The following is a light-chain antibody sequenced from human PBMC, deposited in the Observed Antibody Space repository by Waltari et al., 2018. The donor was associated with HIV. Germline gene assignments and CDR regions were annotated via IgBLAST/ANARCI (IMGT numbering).Light chain of an antibody. V-gene: IGKV1-39*01. CDR1: QSISSY. J-gene: IGKJ2*01. Sequence: DLQMNQSPFSLSASVGGRVPIPCRASQSISSYLNWYQQKPGKAPKLLIYAASSLQSGVPSRCSGSGSWTDFTLTISSLQPEDFATYYCQQSYTTPQYTFGQGTKLEIK. CDR2: AAS. CDR3: QQSYTTPQYT.